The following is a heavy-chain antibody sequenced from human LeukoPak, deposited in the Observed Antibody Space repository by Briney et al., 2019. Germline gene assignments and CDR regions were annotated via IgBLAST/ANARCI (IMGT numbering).Heavy chain of an antibody. CDR1: GGSFTIYS. J-gene: IGHJ4*02. Sequence: PSETLSLTWAVYGGSFTIYSWTWIRKPPGKSLEWVGEISPSGNTQYNPSLKSRVAISLDASKSQFYLRLNSVTAADTAVYYCARRVRSADYRLDYWGQGTLVTVSS. CDR3: ARRVRSADYRLDY. V-gene: IGHV4-34*01. D-gene: IGHD4-11*01. CDR2: ISPSGNT.